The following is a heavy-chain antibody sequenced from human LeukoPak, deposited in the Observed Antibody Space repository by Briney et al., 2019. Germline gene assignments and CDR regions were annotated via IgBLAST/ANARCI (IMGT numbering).Heavy chain of an antibody. CDR3: ARQSPSIAARRNWFDP. V-gene: IGHV1-69*05. D-gene: IGHD6-6*01. CDR2: IIPIFGTA. Sequence: ASVKVSCKASGGTFSSYAISWVRQAPGQGLEWMGGIIPIFGTANYAQKFQGRVTITTDESTSTAYMELSSLRSEDTAVYYCARQSPSIAARRNWFDPWGQGTLVTVSS. CDR1: GGTFSSYA. J-gene: IGHJ5*02.